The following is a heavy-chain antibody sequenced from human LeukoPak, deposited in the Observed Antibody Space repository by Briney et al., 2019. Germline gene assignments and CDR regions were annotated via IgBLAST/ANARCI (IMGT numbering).Heavy chain of an antibody. CDR2: ISNSGAGT. Sequence: GGSLRLSCAASGFTFSSYAMSWVRQAPGKGPEWVSTISNSGAGTYYADSVKGRFTISRDNSKNTLYLQMNSLRAEDTAVYYCAKQLGYCSDGSCYFPYWGQGTLVTVSS. CDR3: AKQLGYCSDGSCYFPY. J-gene: IGHJ4*02. V-gene: IGHV3-23*01. CDR1: GFTFSSYA. D-gene: IGHD2-15*01.